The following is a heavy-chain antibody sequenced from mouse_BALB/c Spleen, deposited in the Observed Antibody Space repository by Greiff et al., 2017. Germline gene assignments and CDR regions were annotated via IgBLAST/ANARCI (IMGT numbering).Heavy chain of an antibody. CDR1: GFSLTSYG. CDR3: ARDGGYLFAY. CDR2: IWAGGST. Sequence: VKLMESGPGLVAPSQSLSITCTVSGFSLTSYGVHWVRQPPGKGLEWLGVIWAGGSTNYNSALMSRLSISKDNSKSQVFLKMNILQNDDTAMYYCARDGGYLFAYWGQGTLVTVSA. V-gene: IGHV2-9*02. J-gene: IGHJ3*01. D-gene: IGHD1-1*02.